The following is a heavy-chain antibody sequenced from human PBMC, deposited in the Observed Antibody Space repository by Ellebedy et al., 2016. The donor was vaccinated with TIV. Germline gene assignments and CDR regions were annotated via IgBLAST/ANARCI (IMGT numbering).Heavy chain of an antibody. CDR2: ISSNEGST. CDR3: VIGLSIAVPWTPLD. CDR1: AFTFSTYA. D-gene: IGHD6-19*01. V-gene: IGHV3-64D*06. Sequence: GESLKISCSASAFTFSTYAMPWVRQAPGKGLEFVSTISSNEGSTYYADSVKGRFTISRDNSKNTLYLQMSSLRAEDTTVYYCVIGLSIAVPWTPLDWGQGTLVTVSS. J-gene: IGHJ4*02.